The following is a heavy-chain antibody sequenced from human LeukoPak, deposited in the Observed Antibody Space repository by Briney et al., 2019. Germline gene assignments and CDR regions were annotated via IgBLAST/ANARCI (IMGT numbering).Heavy chain of an antibody. CDR2: INPNSGGT. CDR3: ARVALDNSHLEWLGYYYYMDV. CDR1: GYTFTGYY. V-gene: IGHV1-2*02. D-gene: IGHD3-3*01. Sequence: ASVTVSCKASGYTFTGYYMHWVRQAPGQGLEWMGWINPNSGGTNYEQKFQGRVTMTRDTSISTAYMELSRLRSDDTAVYYCARVALDNSHLEWLGYYYYMDVWGKGTTVTVSS. J-gene: IGHJ6*03.